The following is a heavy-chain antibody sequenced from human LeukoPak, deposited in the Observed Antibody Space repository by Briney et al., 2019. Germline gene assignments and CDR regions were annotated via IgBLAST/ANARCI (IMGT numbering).Heavy chain of an antibody. D-gene: IGHD6-19*01. Sequence: ASVKVSCKASGYTYTGYYMHWVRQAPGQGLEWMGWINPNSGGTNYAQKFQGRVTMTTDTSTSTAYMELRSLRSDDTAVYYCARAYSSGSDFDYWGQGTLVTVSS. J-gene: IGHJ4*02. V-gene: IGHV1-2*02. CDR3: ARAYSSGSDFDY. CDR2: INPNSGGT. CDR1: GYTYTGYY.